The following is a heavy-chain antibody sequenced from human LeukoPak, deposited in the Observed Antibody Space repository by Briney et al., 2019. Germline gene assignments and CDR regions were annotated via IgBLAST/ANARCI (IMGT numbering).Heavy chain of an antibody. CDR3: ATDLPGYYYGSGSSINY. CDR1: GYTLTELS. V-gene: IGHV1-24*01. D-gene: IGHD3-10*01. Sequence: ASVKVSCKVSGYTLTELSMHWVRQAPGKGLEWMGGFDPEDGETIYAQKFQGRVTMTEDISTDTAYMELSSLRSEDTAVYYCATDLPGYYYGSGSSINYWGQGTLVTVSS. J-gene: IGHJ4*02. CDR2: FDPEDGET.